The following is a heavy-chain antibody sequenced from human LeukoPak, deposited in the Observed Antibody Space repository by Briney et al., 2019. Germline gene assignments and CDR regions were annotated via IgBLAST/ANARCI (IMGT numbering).Heavy chain of an antibody. J-gene: IGHJ4*02. CDR2: IWFDGSDK. D-gene: IGHD3-22*01. CDR1: GFTFSSYG. Sequence: GGSLRLSCAASGFTFSSYGMHWVRQAPGKGLEWVAVIWFDGSDKFYADSMKGRFTISRDNSKNTLFLQMNSLRAEDTAVYYCAKEGDYYDSSGYPDYWGQGTLVTVSS. V-gene: IGHV3-33*06. CDR3: AKEGDYYDSSGYPDY.